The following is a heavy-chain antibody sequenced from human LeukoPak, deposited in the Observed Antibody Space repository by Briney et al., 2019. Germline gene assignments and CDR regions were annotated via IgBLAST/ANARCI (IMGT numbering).Heavy chain of an antibody. J-gene: IGHJ4*02. CDR1: GFTFSTYA. D-gene: IGHD4-17*01. CDR2: ISYDGSNK. CDR3: ARAPIDYGDYYFDY. V-gene: IGHV3-30-3*01. Sequence: HSGGSLRLSCAASGFTFSTYALHWVRQTPGRGLEWVTVISYDGSNKFYADSVKGRFTISRDNSKNTLYLQMNSLRGEDTAVYYCARAPIDYGDYYFDYWGQGTLVTVSS.